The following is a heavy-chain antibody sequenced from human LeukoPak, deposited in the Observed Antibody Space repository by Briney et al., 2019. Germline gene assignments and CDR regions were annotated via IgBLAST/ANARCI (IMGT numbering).Heavy chain of an antibody. Sequence: ASAKVSCKASGGTFSSYAISWVRQAPGQGLVWMGGIIPIFGTANYAQKFQGRVTITTDESTSTAYMELSSLRSEDTAVYYCARVEMATIGQAGVFDYWGQGTLVTVSS. CDR3: ARVEMATIGQAGVFDY. V-gene: IGHV1-69*05. J-gene: IGHJ4*02. CDR1: GGTFSSYA. D-gene: IGHD5-24*01. CDR2: IIPIFGTA.